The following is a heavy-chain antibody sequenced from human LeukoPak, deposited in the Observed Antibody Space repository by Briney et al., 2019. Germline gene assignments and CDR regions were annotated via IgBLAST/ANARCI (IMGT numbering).Heavy chain of an antibody. J-gene: IGHJ4*02. V-gene: IGHV3-9*01. CDR1: GFTFDDYA. Sequence: GGSLRLSCAASGFTFDDYAMHWVRQAPGKCLEWVSGISWNSGSIGYADSVKGRFTISRDNAKNSPYLQMNSLRAEDTALYYCAKDISRYCTNGVCYINWGQGTLVTVSS. CDR2: ISWNSGSI. CDR3: AKDISRYCTNGVCYIN. D-gene: IGHD2-8*01.